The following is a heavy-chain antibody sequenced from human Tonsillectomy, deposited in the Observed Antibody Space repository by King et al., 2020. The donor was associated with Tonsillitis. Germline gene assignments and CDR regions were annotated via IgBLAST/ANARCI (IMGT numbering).Heavy chain of an antibody. Sequence: QLVQSGGGLVKPGGSLRLSCAASGFTFSSYSMNWVRQAPGKGLEWVSSISSSSSYIYYADSVKGRFTISRDNAKNSLYLQMNSLRAEDTAVYYCARDSSGDGGVGGFDYWGQGTLVTVSS. CDR1: GFTFSSYS. V-gene: IGHV3-21*01. D-gene: IGHD7-27*01. CDR3: ARDSSGDGGVGGFDY. CDR2: ISSSSSYI. J-gene: IGHJ4*02.